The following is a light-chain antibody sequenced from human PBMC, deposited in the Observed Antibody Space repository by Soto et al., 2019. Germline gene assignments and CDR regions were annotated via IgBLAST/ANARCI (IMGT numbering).Light chain of an antibody. CDR2: GAS. CDR1: QSVSSSY. CDR3: QQYGSSPLT. J-gene: IGKJ4*01. V-gene: IGKV3-20*01. Sequence: EIVLTQSPGTLSLSPGERATLSCRASQSVSSSYLAWYQQKPGQAPRLLIYGASSRATGLPDRFSGSGSGRDFPLTISRLEPEDFAVYYCQQYGSSPLTFGGGTKVETK.